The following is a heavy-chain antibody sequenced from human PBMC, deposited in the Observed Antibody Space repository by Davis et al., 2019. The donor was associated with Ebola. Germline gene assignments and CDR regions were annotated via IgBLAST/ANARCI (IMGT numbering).Heavy chain of an antibody. D-gene: IGHD4-17*01. V-gene: IGHV3-73*01. CDR3: TTTYGDYGNDY. Sequence: GESLKISCAASGFTFSGSAMHWVRQASGKGLEWVSRIRSKANSYATAYAASVKGRFTISRDDSKNTAYLQMNSLKTEDTAVYYCTTTYGDYGNDYWGQGTLVTVSS. J-gene: IGHJ4*02. CDR2: IRSKANSYAT. CDR1: GFTFSGSA.